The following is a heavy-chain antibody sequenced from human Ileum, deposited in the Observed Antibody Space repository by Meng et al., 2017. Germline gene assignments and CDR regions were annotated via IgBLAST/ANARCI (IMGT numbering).Heavy chain of an antibody. D-gene: IGHD3-22*01. Sequence: QVQLQESGPGLVKPSETLALTCSVSGASISSHYWTWIRQPPGKGLEYIGYIYYRGGASYNPSLRSRVTMSVDTSKNQFSLNLSSVTAADTAVYYCARLLDSSDWGWLDPWGQGTLVTVSS. V-gene: IGHV4-59*08. CDR2: IYYRGGA. CDR1: GASISSHY. J-gene: IGHJ5*02. CDR3: ARLLDSSDWGWLDP.